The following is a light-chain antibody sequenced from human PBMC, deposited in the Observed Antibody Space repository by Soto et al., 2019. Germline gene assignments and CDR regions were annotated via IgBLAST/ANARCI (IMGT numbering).Light chain of an antibody. CDR3: QQYHIYSGT. V-gene: IGKV1-5*01. CDR2: DAS. Sequence: DIQVTQSPSTLSASVGDRVTITCRASQSISTWLAWYQQKPGKAPKLLIYDASSLESGVPSRFSGSGSGTEFTLTIKSLQPDDFATYYCQQYHIYSGTFGQGTKVDIK. J-gene: IGKJ1*01. CDR1: QSISTW.